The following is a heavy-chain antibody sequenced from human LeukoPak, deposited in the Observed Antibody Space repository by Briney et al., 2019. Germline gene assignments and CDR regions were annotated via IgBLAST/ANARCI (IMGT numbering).Heavy chain of an antibody. D-gene: IGHD5-18*01. Sequence: GASVKVSCKASGYTXTSYYMHWVRQAPGQGLEWMGIINPSGGSTSYAQKFQGRVTMTRDTSTSTVYMELSSLRSEDTAVYYCAREVYSYGLQKYGMDVWGQGTTVTVSS. J-gene: IGHJ6*02. CDR1: GYTXTSYY. CDR2: INPSGGST. V-gene: IGHV1-46*01. CDR3: AREVYSYGLQKYGMDV.